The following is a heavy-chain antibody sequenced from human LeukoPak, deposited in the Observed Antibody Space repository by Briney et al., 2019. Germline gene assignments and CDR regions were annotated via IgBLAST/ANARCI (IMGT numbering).Heavy chain of an antibody. D-gene: IGHD4-23*01. CDR2: IYSGGST. CDR3: ARDRAVVTPRNYYYYYGMDV. J-gene: IGHJ6*02. V-gene: IGHV3-66*01. Sequence: GGSLRLSCAASGFTVSSNYMSWVRQAPGKGLEWVSVIYSGGSTYYADSVKGRFTISRDNSKNTLYLQMNSLRAEDTAVYYCARDRAVVTPRNYYYYYGMDVWGQGTTVTVSS. CDR1: GFTVSSNY.